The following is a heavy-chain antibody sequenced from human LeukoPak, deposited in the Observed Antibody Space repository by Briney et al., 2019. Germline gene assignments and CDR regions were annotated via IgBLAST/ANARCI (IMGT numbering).Heavy chain of an antibody. J-gene: IGHJ3*02. D-gene: IGHD2-15*01. V-gene: IGHV1-2*02. Sequence: GSSVKVSCKASGDTFSSYAISWVRQAPGQGREWMGWINPNSGSTDYAQKFQGRVTMTRDTSISTAYLQLSRLRSDDTTVYYCASIVVVVAATPQDAFDIWGQGTMVTVSS. CDR2: INPNSGST. CDR1: GDTFSSYA. CDR3: ASIVVVVAATPQDAFDI.